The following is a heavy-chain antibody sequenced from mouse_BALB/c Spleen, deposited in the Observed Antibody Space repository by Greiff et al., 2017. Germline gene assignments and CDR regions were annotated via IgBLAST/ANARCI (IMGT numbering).Heavy chain of an antibody. CDR3: ARGYGSGSWFAY. J-gene: IGHJ3*01. Sequence: EVKLQESGAELVKPGASVKLSCTASGFNIKDTYMHWVKQRPEQGLEWIGRIDPANGNTKYDPKFQGKATITADTSSNTAYLQLSSLTSEDTAVYYCARGYGSGSWFAYWGQGTLVTVSA. CDR2: IDPANGNT. V-gene: IGHV14-3*02. D-gene: IGHD1-1*01. CDR1: GFNIKDTY.